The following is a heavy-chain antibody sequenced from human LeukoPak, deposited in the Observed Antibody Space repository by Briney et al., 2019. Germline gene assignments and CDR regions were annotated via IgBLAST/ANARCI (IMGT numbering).Heavy chain of an antibody. CDR2: ISAYNGNT. CDR1: GYTFTSYG. CDR3: ASHSAGWELRKGAFDI. J-gene: IGHJ3*02. D-gene: IGHD1-26*01. V-gene: IGHV1-18*01. Sequence: RASVKISCKASGYTFTSYGISWVRQAPGQGLEWMGWISAYNGNTNYAQKLQGRVTMTTDTSTSTAYMELRSLRSDDTAVYYCASHSAGWELRKGAFDIWGQGTMVTVSS.